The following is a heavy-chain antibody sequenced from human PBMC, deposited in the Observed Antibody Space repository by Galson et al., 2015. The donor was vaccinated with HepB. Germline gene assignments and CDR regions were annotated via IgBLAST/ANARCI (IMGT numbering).Heavy chain of an antibody. D-gene: IGHD6-25*01. J-gene: IGHJ6*02. CDR1: GYTFTSYA. V-gene: IGHV1-3*01. Sequence: SVKVSCKASGYTFTSYAMHWVRQAPGQRLEWMGWTNAGNGNTKYSQKFQGRVTITRDTSASTAYMELSSLRSEDTAVYYCARVDQRGDYGMDVWGQGTTVTVSS. CDR2: TNAGNGNT. CDR3: ARVDQRGDYGMDV.